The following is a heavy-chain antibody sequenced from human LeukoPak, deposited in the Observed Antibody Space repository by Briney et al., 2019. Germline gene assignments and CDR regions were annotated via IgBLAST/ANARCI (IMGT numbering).Heavy chain of an antibody. CDR3: AKEYSSGWYPFDY. J-gene: IGHJ4*02. D-gene: IGHD6-19*01. CDR2: ITWDSGTT. Sequence: GGSLRLSCAASGFTFDDYTMHWVRQAPGKSLEWVSLITWDSGTTYYKDSVKGRFTISRDNSKNSLYLQMNSLRTEDTALYYCAKEYSSGWYPFDYWGQGTLVTVSS. V-gene: IGHV3-43*01. CDR1: GFTFDDYT.